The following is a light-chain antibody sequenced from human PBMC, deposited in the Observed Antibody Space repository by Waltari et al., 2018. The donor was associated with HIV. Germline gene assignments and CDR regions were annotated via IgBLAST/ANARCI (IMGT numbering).Light chain of an antibody. Sequence: SYELTQPPSLSVSPGQTATITCSGYKLGEKFVSWNQQKPGQSPFLVIFQDTKRPSGIPERFSGSTSGNTATLTIRGTQAMDEADYYCQALDSNTVVFGGGTYLAVL. CDR1: KLGEKF. J-gene: IGLJ3*02. V-gene: IGLV3-1*01. CDR2: QDT. CDR3: QALDSNTVV.